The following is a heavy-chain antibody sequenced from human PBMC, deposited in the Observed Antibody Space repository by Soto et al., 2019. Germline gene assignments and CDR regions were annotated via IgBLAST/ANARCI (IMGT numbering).Heavy chain of an antibody. CDR1: GFTFSSYA. J-gene: IGHJ6*02. CDR3: ARDRRGPYYYYGMDV. D-gene: IGHD3-10*01. V-gene: IGHV3-30-3*01. CDR2: ISYDGSNK. Sequence: PGGSLRLSCAASGFTFSSYAMHWVRQAPGKGLEWVAVISYDGSNKYYADSVKGRFTISRDNSKNTLYLQMNSLRAEDTAVYYCARDRRGPYYYYGMDVWGQGTTVTVSS.